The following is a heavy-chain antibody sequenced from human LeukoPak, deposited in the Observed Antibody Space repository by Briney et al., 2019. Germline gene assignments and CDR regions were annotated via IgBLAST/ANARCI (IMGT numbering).Heavy chain of an antibody. J-gene: IGHJ3*02. Sequence: GGSLRLSCAASGFRVGDYAMNWVRQAPGKGLEWVSFVGGDDATYYADSVKGRFTVSRDNSKNTLSLQMNSLRLEDTAVYFCAKDSRSRNGIYDPFDIWGQGTMVTVSS. CDR2: VGGDDAT. CDR3: AKDSRSRNGIYDPFDI. V-gene: IGHV3-23*01. D-gene: IGHD2-8*01. CDR1: GFRVGDYA.